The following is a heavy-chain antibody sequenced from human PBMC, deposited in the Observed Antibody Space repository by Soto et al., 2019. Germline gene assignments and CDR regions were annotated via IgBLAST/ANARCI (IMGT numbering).Heavy chain of an antibody. Sequence: SETLSLTCTVYGGSISSYYWSWIRQPPGKGLEWIGYIYYSGSTYYNPSLKSRVTISVDTSKNQFSLKLSSVTAADTAVYYCARPRSQHYYGSGSYYEFDYWGQGTLVTVSS. J-gene: IGHJ4*02. CDR3: ARPRSQHYYGSGSYYEFDY. D-gene: IGHD3-10*01. CDR2: IYYSGST. CDR1: GGSISSYY. V-gene: IGHV4-59*04.